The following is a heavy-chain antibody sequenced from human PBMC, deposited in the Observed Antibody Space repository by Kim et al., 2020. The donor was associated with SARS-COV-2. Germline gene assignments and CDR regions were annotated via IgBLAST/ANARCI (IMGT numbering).Heavy chain of an antibody. V-gene: IGHV3-7*03. J-gene: IGHJ4*02. CDR3: TRGTGWTDF. CDR2: ISPDGSEK. Sequence: GGSLRLSCAASRFTFSGYWMTWVRQAPGNGLEWVANISPDGSEKNYVDSVKGRFTISRDNTKNSLYLQMQSLRAEDTAVYYCTRGTGWTDFWGQGTLVTV. D-gene: IGHD6-19*01. CDR1: RFTFSGYW.